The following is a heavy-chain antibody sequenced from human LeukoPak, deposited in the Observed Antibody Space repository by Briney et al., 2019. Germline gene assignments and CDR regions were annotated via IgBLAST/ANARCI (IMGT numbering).Heavy chain of an antibody. CDR1: GGTFSSYA. Sequence: SVKVSCKASGGTFSSYAVSWVRQAPGQGLEWMGGIIPIFGTANYAQKFQGRVTITADESTSTAYVELSSLRSEDTAVYYCARALSTMVRGVYYYYGMDVWGKGTTVTVSS. J-gene: IGHJ6*04. D-gene: IGHD3-10*01. V-gene: IGHV1-69*13. CDR2: IIPIFGTA. CDR3: ARALSTMVRGVYYYYGMDV.